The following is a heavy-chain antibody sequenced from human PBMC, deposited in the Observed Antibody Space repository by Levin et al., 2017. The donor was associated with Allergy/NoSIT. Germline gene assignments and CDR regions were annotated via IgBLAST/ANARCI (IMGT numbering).Heavy chain of an antibody. CDR1: GDSINSANYY. Sequence: SQTLSLTCSVSGDSINSANYYWYWIRQHPGKGLEWIGLIYYSGGTHYSPSLKSRLTMSIDTSKRQFSLKLTSVTAADTAVYYCARGYPETSEDWGQGILVTVSS. CDR2: IYYSGGT. J-gene: IGHJ4*02. CDR3: ARGYPETSED. V-gene: IGHV4-31*03. D-gene: IGHD1-14*01.